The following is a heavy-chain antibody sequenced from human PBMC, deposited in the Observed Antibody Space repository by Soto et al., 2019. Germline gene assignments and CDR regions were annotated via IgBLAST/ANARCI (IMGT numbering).Heavy chain of an antibody. D-gene: IGHD3-10*01. J-gene: IGHJ4*02. Sequence: GGSLRLSCAASGFTFSSYAMSWVRQAPGKGLEWVSAISGSGGSTYYADSVKGRFTISRDNSKNTLYLQMNSLRAEDTAVYYCAKEPRSGSYYKLPYYFDYWGQGTLVTVSS. V-gene: IGHV3-23*01. CDR2: ISGSGGST. CDR1: GFTFSSYA. CDR3: AKEPRSGSYYKLPYYFDY.